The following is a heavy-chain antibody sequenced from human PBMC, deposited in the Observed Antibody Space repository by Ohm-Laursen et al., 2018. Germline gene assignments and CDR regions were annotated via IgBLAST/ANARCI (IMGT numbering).Heavy chain of an antibody. CDR1: GDSISSNNYY. V-gene: IGHV4-39*01. CDR3: AADAYGLDV. CDR2: MLYSGST. Sequence: SETLSLTCTVSGDSISSNNYYWGWIRQPPGKGPEWIGSMLYSGSTYYNPSLKSRVTISVDTSKNQFSLKLNSVTAADTALYYCAADAYGLDVWGQGTTVTVSS. D-gene: IGHD5-24*01. J-gene: IGHJ6*02.